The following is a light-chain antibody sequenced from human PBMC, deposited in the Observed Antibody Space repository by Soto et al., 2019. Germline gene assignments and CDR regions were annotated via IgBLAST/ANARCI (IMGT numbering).Light chain of an antibody. V-gene: IGLV2-8*01. Sequence: QSALTQPPSASGSPGQSVAISCTGTSGDVGATDYVSWYQQHSGKAPKLLLYEVNKRPSGVPDRFSGSKSGNTASLTVSALQADDEADYYCISHAGVSNVLGTGTKLTVL. CDR2: EVN. CDR1: SGDVGATDY. CDR3: ISHAGVSNV. J-gene: IGLJ1*01.